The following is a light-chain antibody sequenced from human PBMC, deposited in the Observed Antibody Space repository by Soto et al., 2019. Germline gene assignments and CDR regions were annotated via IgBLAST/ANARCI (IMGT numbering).Light chain of an antibody. Sequence: QSALTQPPSASGTPGQSVTLSCPGTSSDVGGYNYVSWYQQHPGKAPKLMLYEVSKRPSGVPARFSGSTSGNTASLTVSGPQAEDEADYSCSAYAGSPYVFGTGTKLTVL. CDR2: EVS. CDR3: SAYAGSPYV. J-gene: IGLJ1*01. CDR1: SSDVGGYNY. V-gene: IGLV2-8*01.